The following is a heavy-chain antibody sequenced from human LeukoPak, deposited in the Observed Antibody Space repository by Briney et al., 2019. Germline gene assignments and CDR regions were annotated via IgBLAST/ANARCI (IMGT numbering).Heavy chain of an antibody. Sequence: PSETLSLTCTISGDSTNTYFWSWIRQPPGKGPEWIGYIYYTGTTNYNPSLKSRVTISVDTSKNQFSLKVSSVTAADTGVYYCASKSTDHGELRFDYWGQGTLVTVSS. D-gene: IGHD4-17*01. CDR1: GDSTNTYF. J-gene: IGHJ4*02. CDR2: IYYTGTT. CDR3: ASKSTDHGELRFDY. V-gene: IGHV4-59*01.